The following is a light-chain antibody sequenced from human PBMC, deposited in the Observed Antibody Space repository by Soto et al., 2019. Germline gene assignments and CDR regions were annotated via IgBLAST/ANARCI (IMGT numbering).Light chain of an antibody. J-gene: IGKJ2*01. CDR1: QSISSPY. CDR2: GAS. Sequence: EIVLTQSPGTLSFSPGERATLSCRASQSISSPYLAWYQQKPGQAPGLLIYGASNRATGIPDRFSGSGSGTDFTLTISRLEPEDFAMYYCQQFGGSPYTFGQGTKLEIK. V-gene: IGKV3-20*01. CDR3: QQFGGSPYT.